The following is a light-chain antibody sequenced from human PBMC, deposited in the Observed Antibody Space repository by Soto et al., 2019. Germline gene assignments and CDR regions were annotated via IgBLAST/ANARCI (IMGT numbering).Light chain of an antibody. CDR2: GAF. V-gene: IGKV3-15*01. CDR1: QSVSTY. Sequence: EIFLTQSPATLSLSPGDRSSLSCRASQSVSTYLAWYQQKPGQAPSLLIYGAFTRATGIPARFSGSGSGTEFTLTISSLQSEDFAVYYCQQYNNWPRVTFGGGTKVDI. CDR3: QQYNNWPRVT. J-gene: IGKJ4*01.